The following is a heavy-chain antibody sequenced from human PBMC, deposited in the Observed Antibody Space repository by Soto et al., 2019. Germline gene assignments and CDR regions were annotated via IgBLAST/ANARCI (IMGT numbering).Heavy chain of an antibody. CDR1: GGSISSGGYY. CDR3: ARSGVDTAMVFDY. D-gene: IGHD5-18*01. V-gene: IGHV4-31*03. Sequence: PSETLSLTCTVSGGSISSGGYYWSWIRQHPGKGLEWIGYIYYSGSTYYTPSLKSRVTISVDTSKNQFSLKLSSVTAADTAVYYCARSGVDTAMVFDYGGQGTLV. CDR2: IYYSGST. J-gene: IGHJ4*02.